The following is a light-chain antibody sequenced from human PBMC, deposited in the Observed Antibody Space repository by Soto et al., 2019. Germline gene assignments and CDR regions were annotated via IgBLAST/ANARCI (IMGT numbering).Light chain of an antibody. Sequence: IVFTQSPFTLSLSPGERATLSCRASQSVSSYLAWYQQKPGQAPRLLIYDASNRATGIPARFSGSGSGTDFTLTISSLEPEDFAVYYCQQRSNLPPITFGQGTRLEVK. CDR3: QQRSNLPPIT. CDR2: DAS. CDR1: QSVSSY. V-gene: IGKV3-11*01. J-gene: IGKJ5*01.